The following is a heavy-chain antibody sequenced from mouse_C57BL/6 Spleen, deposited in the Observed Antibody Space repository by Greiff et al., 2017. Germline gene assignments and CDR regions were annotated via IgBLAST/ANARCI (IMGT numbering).Heavy chain of an antibody. Sequence: EVKLQESGAELLKPGASVKLSCTASGFNIKDYYMHWVKQRTEQGLEWIGRIDPEDGETKYAPKFQGKATITADTSSNTAYLQLRSLTSEDTAVYYCARSGDYDDAWFAYWGQGTLVTVSA. CDR2: IDPEDGET. D-gene: IGHD2-4*01. CDR3: ARSGDYDDAWFAY. J-gene: IGHJ3*01. V-gene: IGHV14-2*01. CDR1: GFNIKDYY.